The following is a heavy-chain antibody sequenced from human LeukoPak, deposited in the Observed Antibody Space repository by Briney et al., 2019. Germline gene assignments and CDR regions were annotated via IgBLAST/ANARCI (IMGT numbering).Heavy chain of an antibody. Sequence: SETLSLTCTVSGGSISSHYWSWIRQPPGKGLEWIGYIYYSGSTNYNPSLKSRVTISVDTSKNQFSLKLSSVTAADTSVYYCARASRYYAFWSGQDVWGKGTTVTVSS. J-gene: IGHJ6*04. V-gene: IGHV4-59*11. D-gene: IGHD3-3*01. CDR3: ARASRYYAFWSGQDV. CDR1: GGSISSHY. CDR2: IYYSGST.